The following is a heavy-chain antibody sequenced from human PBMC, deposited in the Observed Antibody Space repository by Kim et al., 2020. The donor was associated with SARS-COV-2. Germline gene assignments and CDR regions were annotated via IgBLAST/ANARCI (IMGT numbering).Heavy chain of an antibody. V-gene: IGHV1-69*13. J-gene: IGHJ6*01. CDR3: ARGAAAGTGLRVYYYYGMDV. CDR2: IIPIFGTA. CDR1: GGTFSSYA. D-gene: IGHD6-13*01. Sequence: SVKVSCKASGGTFSSYAISWVRQAPGQGLEWMGGIIPIFGTANYAQKFQGRVTITADESTSTAYMELSSLRSEDTAVYYCARGAAAGTGLRVYYYYGMDVWGQGTTVTVSS.